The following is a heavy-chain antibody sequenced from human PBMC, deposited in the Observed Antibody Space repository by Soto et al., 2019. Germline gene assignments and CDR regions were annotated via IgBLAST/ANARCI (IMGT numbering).Heavy chain of an antibody. CDR2: IYYSGST. CDR1: GGSISSYY. J-gene: IGHJ4*02. D-gene: IGHD6-19*01. CDR3: ARGSGYSSGWYDLYYFDY. Sequence: PSETLSLTCTVSGGSISSYYWSWIRQPPGKGLEWIGYIYYSGSTNYNPSLKSRVTISVDTSKNQFSLKLSSVTAADTAVYYCARGSGYSSGWYDLYYFDYWGQGTVVTVSS. V-gene: IGHV4-59*01.